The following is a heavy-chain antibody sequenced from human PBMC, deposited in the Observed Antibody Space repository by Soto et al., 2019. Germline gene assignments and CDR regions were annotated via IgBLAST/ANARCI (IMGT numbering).Heavy chain of an antibody. CDR3: EKSGDYVAPNYYYYGMDV. D-gene: IGHD4-17*01. Sequence: EVQLLESGGGLLQPGGSLRLSCAASGLTFSSSAMSWVRQAPGKGLEWVSGIGGSGSTTYYADSVKGRFTISRDNSKNTLYLQMNSLRAEDTAVYYCEKSGDYVAPNYYYYGMDVWGQGTTVTVSS. J-gene: IGHJ6*02. CDR2: IGGSGSTT. V-gene: IGHV3-23*01. CDR1: GLTFSSSA.